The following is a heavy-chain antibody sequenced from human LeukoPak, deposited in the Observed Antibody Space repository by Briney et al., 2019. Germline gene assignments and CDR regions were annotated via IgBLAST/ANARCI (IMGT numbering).Heavy chain of an antibody. Sequence: GGSLRPSCAASGVSLSSYEINWVRQAPGKGLEWVSYISSSASTIYYADSVKGRFTISRDNARNSLYLQINSLRAEDTAVYYCARDKVRRSTFAYWGQGPLVTVSS. CDR3: ARDKVRRSTFAY. V-gene: IGHV3-48*03. J-gene: IGHJ4*02. CDR2: ISSSASTI. CDR1: GVSLSSYE. D-gene: IGHD4/OR15-4a*01.